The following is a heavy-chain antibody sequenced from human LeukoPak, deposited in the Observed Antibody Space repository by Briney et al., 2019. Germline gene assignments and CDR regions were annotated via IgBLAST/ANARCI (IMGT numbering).Heavy chain of an antibody. CDR1: GFTFSSYS. Sequence: GGSLRLSCAASGFTFSSYSMNWVRQAPGKGLEWVSSISSSSSYIYYADSVKGRFTISRDNAKNSLYLQMNSLGAEDTAVYYCAREEAVAGLEYFDYWGQGTLVTVSS. CDR2: ISSSSSYI. V-gene: IGHV3-21*01. D-gene: IGHD6-19*01. CDR3: AREEAVAGLEYFDY. J-gene: IGHJ4*02.